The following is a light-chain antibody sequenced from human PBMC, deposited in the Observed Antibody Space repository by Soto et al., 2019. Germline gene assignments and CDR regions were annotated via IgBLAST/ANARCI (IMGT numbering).Light chain of an antibody. CDR3: QQYGSSPYT. CDR2: DAS. Sequence: EIVLTQSPATLSLSPGESATLSCGARQNVSSSYLAWYQQKPGLAPRLLIYDASSRATGIPDRFSGSGSGTDFTLTISILEPEDFAVYYCQQYGSSPYTFGQGTKLEIK. J-gene: IGKJ2*01. CDR1: QNVSSSY. V-gene: IGKV3D-20*01.